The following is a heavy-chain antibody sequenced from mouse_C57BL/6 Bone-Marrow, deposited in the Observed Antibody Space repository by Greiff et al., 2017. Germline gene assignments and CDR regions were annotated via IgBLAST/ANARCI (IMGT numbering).Heavy chain of an antibody. CDR3: ARDYDYECFDY. V-gene: IGHV1-81*01. D-gene: IGHD2-4*01. CDR1: GYTFTSYG. CDR2: IYPRSGNT. J-gene: IGHJ2*01. Sequence: QVQLQQSGAELARPGASVKLSCKASGYTFTSYGISWVKQRTGQGLEWIGEIYPRSGNTYYNEKFKGKATLTADKSSSTAYMALRSLTSEDSAVYFCARDYDYECFDYWGQGTTLTVSS.